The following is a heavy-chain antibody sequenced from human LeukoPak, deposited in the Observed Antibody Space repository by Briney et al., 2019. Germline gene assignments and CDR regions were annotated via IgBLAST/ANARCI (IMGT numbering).Heavy chain of an antibody. CDR2: IRSKANSYAT. CDR1: GFTFSSYS. Sequence: GGSLRLSCAASGFTFSSYSMNWVRQAPGKGLEWVGRIRSKANSYATAYAASVKGRFTISRDDSKNTAYLQMNSLKTEDTAVYYCRTTYYYNDETFDYWGQGTLVTVSS. D-gene: IGHD3-10*01. J-gene: IGHJ4*02. V-gene: IGHV3-73*01. CDR3: RTTYYYNDETFDY.